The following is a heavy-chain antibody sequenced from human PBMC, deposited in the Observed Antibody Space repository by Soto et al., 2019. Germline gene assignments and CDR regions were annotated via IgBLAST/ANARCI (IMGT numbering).Heavy chain of an antibody. Sequence: SETLSLTCAVYGGSFSGYYWSWIRQPPGKGLEWIGEINHSGSTNYNPSLKSRVTISVDTSKNQFSLKLSSVTAAETAVYYCARAGYSSGWYVYYYGMDVWGQGTTVTVSS. CDR1: GGSFSGYY. J-gene: IGHJ6*02. V-gene: IGHV4-34*01. D-gene: IGHD6-19*01. CDR3: ARAGYSSGWYVYYYGMDV. CDR2: INHSGST.